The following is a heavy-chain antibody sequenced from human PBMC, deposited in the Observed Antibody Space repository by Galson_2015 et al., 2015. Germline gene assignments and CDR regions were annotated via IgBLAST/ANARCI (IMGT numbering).Heavy chain of an antibody. J-gene: IGHJ4*02. CDR3: VKSGGSGLKTQEPFYY. CDR2: IRSNGGST. Sequence: SLRLFFFFFFISFLNSALLFVRQVPGTGLEYVSGIRSNGGSTAHADSVKGRFTISRDNSKNTLYLQMSSLRAEDTAVYYCVKSGGSGLKTQEPFYYWGQPTLLTVSS. D-gene: IGHD1-14*01. V-gene: IGHV3-64D*06. CDR1: FISFLNSA.